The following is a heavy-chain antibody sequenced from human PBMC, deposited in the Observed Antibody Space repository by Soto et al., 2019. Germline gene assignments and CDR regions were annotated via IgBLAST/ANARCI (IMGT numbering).Heavy chain of an antibody. CDR1: GGTFSSYA. CDR2: IIPIFGTA. V-gene: IGHV1-69*01. D-gene: IGHD6-13*01. J-gene: IGHJ6*02. CDR3: ARDQGGSSSRTHGYGMDV. Sequence: QVQLVQSGAEVKKPGSSVKVSCKASGGTFSSYAISWVRQAPGQGLEWKGGIIPIFGTANYAQKFQGRVTITADEYTSTAYMELSSLRSEDTAVYYCARDQGGSSSRTHGYGMDVWGQGTTVTVSS.